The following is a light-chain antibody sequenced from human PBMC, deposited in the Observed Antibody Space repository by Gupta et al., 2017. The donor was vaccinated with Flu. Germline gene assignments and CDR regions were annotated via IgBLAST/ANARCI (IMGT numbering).Light chain of an antibody. Sequence: SRSNIKNNFVYWYQQHPGTAPKLHIYRNNHRPSGAPDRFSGSKSGTSASLAISGLRSEDEADYYCAAWDDSLVGWVFGGGTKLTVL. CDR3: AAWDDSLVGWV. J-gene: IGLJ3*02. V-gene: IGLV1-47*01. CDR1: RSNIKNNF. CDR2: RNN.